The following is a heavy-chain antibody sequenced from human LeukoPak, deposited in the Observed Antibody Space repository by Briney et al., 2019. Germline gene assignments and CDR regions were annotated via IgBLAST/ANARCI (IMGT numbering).Heavy chain of an antibody. Sequence: GGSLRLSCTVSGFTFSNAWMSWVRHGPEKGLEWVANIDQDGSEKYYVDSVEGRFTIFRDNSKNSLFLQMNSLSPEDTAVYYCAKIGTYFDFDYWGQGALVTVSS. D-gene: IGHD1-26*01. V-gene: IGHV3-7*01. CDR2: IDQDGSEK. CDR1: GFTFSNAW. J-gene: IGHJ4*02. CDR3: AKIGTYFDFDY.